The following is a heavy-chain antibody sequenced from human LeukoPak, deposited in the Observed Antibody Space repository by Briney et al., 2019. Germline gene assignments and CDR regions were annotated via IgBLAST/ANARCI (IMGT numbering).Heavy chain of an antibody. V-gene: IGHV4-61*02. Sequence: SETLSLTCTVSGVSISSGSYYWSWIRQPAGKGLEWIGRIYTSGSTNYNPSLKSRVTISVDTSKNQFSLKLSSVTAADTAVYYCAGGSRHGDYFLDYWGQGTLVTVSS. J-gene: IGHJ4*02. CDR3: AGGSRHGDYFLDY. D-gene: IGHD4-17*01. CDR1: GVSISSGSYY. CDR2: IYTSGST.